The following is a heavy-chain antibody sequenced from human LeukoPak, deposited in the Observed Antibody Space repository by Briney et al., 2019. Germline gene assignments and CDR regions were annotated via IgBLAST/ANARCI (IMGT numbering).Heavy chain of an antibody. CDR3: LSGPGH. J-gene: IGHJ4*02. Sequence: GGSLRLSCEAAGFIFRNYWMGWVRQAPGKGLEWVANINEDGREKYYVDSVTGRFTISRDNAKNSLYLQMNILGPEHTAVFYCLSGPGHCGQGTLVTVSS. V-gene: IGHV3-7*01. CDR2: INEDGREK. CDR1: GFIFRNYW.